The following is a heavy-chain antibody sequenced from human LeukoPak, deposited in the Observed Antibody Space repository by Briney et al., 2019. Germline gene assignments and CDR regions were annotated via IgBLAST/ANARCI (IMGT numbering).Heavy chain of an antibody. CDR3: ARVLPGGSCYDY. J-gene: IGHJ4*02. CDR1: GFTFSSYP. Sequence: GGALRLSCAASGFTFSSYPLNWVRQAPGKGLEYVSALSPDGGTTYYAYSVKGRLTISRDNSKHTMYLQMGSLRAEYMAVYYCARVLPGGSCYDYWGQGTLVTVSS. V-gene: IGHV3-64*01. CDR2: LSPDGGTT. D-gene: IGHD2-15*01.